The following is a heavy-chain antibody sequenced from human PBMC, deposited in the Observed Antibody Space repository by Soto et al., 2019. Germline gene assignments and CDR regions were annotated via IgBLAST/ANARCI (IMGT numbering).Heavy chain of an antibody. CDR2: INSNGSST. CDR1: GFTFSSYW. D-gene: IGHD3-10*01. CDR3: ARAGVKTTIRNAFDT. Sequence: GGSLRLSCAASGFTFSSYWMHWVRQTPGKGLVWVSRINSNGSSTNYADSVKGRFTISRDDAKSTLYLQMNSLRAEDTAVYYCARAGVKTTIRNAFDTWGQGTMVTVSS. J-gene: IGHJ3*02. V-gene: IGHV3-74*01.